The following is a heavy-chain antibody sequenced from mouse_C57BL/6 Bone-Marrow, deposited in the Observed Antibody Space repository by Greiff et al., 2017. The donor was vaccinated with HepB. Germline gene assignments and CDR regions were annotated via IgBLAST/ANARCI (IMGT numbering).Heavy chain of an antibody. V-gene: IGHV1-72*01. Sequence: VQLQQSGPELVKPGASVKLSCKASGYTFTSYWMHWVKQRPGRGLEWIGRIDPNSGGTKYNEKFKSKATLTVDKPSSPAYMQLSSLTSEDSAVYYCARSYATRAWFAYWGQGTLVTVSA. J-gene: IGHJ3*01. CDR3: ARSYATRAWFAY. CDR1: GYTFTSYW. CDR2: IDPNSGGT. D-gene: IGHD1-1*01.